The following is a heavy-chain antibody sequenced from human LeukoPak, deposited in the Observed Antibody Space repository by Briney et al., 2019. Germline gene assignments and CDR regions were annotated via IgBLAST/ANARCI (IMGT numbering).Heavy chain of an antibody. CDR1: GFAFSSYN. D-gene: IGHD3-22*01. J-gene: IGHJ6*02. CDR3: ARRPYSDTSGRLSDV. Sequence: GGSLRLSCAASGFAFSSYNMNWARQAPGKGLEWISYIGSSGSPTHYADSVGGRFTISRDNAKNSLYLQMNSLRDEDTAVYFCARRPYSDTSGRLSDVWGQGTTVTVSS. CDR2: IGSSGSPT. V-gene: IGHV3-48*02.